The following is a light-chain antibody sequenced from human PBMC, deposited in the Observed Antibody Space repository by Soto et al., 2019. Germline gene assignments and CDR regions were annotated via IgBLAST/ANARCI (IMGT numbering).Light chain of an antibody. V-gene: IGLV2-8*01. Sequence: LTQPPSASGSPGQSVTISCTGTSSDVGAYKFVSWYQQNPGKAPKLIIYDVTKRPTGVPDRFSGSKSGNTASLTVSGLQAEDEADYYCSSYAGNSNYVFGTGTKVTVL. J-gene: IGLJ1*01. CDR3: SSYAGNSNYV. CDR2: DVT. CDR1: SSDVGAYKF.